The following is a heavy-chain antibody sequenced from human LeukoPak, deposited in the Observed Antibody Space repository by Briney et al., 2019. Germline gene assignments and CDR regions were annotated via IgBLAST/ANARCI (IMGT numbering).Heavy chain of an antibody. D-gene: IGHD2-21*02. CDR1: GGSISSYY. J-gene: IGHJ5*02. CDR2: IHTSGST. CDR3: ARVTDPRYNWFDP. V-gene: IGHV4-4*07. Sequence: SETLSLTCTVSGGSISSYYWTWIRQPAGKGPEWIGRIHTSGSTNYNPSLKSRVNMSVDTSKNQFSLKLSSVTAADTAVYYCARVTDPRYNWFDPWGQGTLATVSS.